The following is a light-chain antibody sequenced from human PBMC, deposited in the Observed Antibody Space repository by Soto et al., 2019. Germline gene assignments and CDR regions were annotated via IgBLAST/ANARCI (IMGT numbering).Light chain of an antibody. CDR1: SSDVGGYNY. J-gene: IGLJ3*02. CDR2: EVS. Sequence: QSALTQPPSASGSPGQSVTISCTGTSSDVGGYNYVSWYQQHPGKAPKVMIYEVSKRPSGVPDRFSGSKSGNTASLTVSGLQAEDEGDYYCCSYAGNFIWVFGGGTKVTVL. V-gene: IGLV2-8*01. CDR3: CSYAGNFIWV.